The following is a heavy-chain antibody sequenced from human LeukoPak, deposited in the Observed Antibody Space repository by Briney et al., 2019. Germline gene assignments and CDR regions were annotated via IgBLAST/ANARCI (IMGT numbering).Heavy chain of an antibody. CDR3: ARGDSGSYYFDY. V-gene: IGHV3-48*03. Sequence: GGSLRLSCAASGFTFSSYEMNWVRQAPGKGLEWVSYISSFGSTIYYADSVKGRFTISRDNAKNSLYLQMNSLRAEDTAVYYCARGDSGSYYFDYWGQGTLVTVSS. J-gene: IGHJ4*02. D-gene: IGHD1-26*01. CDR2: ISSFGSTI. CDR1: GFTFSSYE.